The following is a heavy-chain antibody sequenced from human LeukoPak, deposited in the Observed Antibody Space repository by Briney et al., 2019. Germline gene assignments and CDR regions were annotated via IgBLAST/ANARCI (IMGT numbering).Heavy chain of an antibody. D-gene: IGHD6-19*01. J-gene: IGHJ4*02. CDR3: ATCVAVPGLPDS. V-gene: IGHV3-74*01. Sequence: PLGSLRLSCAASGFTFSDYWMSSVRQGPGQGRVWVSRINSDDSSTSYADSVQGRFIISRDNAKITLYLQMNSLRGEGTAVYYSATCVAVPGLPDSWGQGTLVHVSS. CDR1: GFTFSDYW. CDR2: INSDDSST.